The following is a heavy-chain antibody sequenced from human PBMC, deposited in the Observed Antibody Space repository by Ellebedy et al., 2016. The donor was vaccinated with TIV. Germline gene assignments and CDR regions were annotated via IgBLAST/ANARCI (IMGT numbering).Heavy chain of an antibody. V-gene: IGHV1-69*13. D-gene: IGHD3-22*01. CDR1: GGTFSSYA. CDR2: IIPIFGTA. J-gene: IGHJ4*02. Sequence: SVKVSXXASGGTFSSYAISWVRQAPGQGLEWMGGIIPIFGTANYAQKFQGRVTITADESTSTAYMELSSLRSEDTAVYYCARYSSGPTARKTKHPFDYWGQGTLVTVSS. CDR3: ARYSSGPTARKTKHPFDY.